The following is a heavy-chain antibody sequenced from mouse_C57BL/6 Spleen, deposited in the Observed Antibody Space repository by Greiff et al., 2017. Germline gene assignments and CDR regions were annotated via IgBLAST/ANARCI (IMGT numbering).Heavy chain of an antibody. Sequence: VQLQQSGPELVKPGASVKISCKASGYAFSSSWMNWVKQRPGKGLEWIGRIYPGDGDTNYNGKFKGKATLTADESSSTAYMQLSSLTSEDSAVYFCARSDYYARGFAYWGQGTLVTVSA. J-gene: IGHJ3*01. D-gene: IGHD1-1*01. V-gene: IGHV1-82*01. CDR1: GYAFSSSW. CDR3: ARSDYYARGFAY. CDR2: IYPGDGDT.